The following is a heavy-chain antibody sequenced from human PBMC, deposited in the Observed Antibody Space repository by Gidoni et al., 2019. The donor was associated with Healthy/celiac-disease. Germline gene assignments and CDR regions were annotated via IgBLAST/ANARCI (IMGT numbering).Heavy chain of an antibody. J-gene: IGHJ4*02. V-gene: IGHV3-30*18. CDR1: GFTFSSYG. Sequence: QVQLVESGGGVVQPGRSLRLSCAASGFTFSSYGMHWVRRAPGKGLEWLAVRSYDGSNKYYADSVKGRFTISRDNSKNTLYLQMNSLRAEDTAVYYCAKGAFGGVSGDWGQGTLVTVSS. CDR2: RSYDGSNK. D-gene: IGHD3-16*01. CDR3: AKGAFGGVSGD.